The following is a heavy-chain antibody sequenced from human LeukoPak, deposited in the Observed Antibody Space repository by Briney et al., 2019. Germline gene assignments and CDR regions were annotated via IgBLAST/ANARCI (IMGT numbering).Heavy chain of an antibody. D-gene: IGHD2-15*01. CDR2: ISSSSSYI. CDR3: AREVARPDTLFDP. Sequence: GGSLRLSCAASGFTFSSYSMNWVRQAPGKGLEWVSSISSSSSYIYYADSVKGRFTISRDNAKNSLYLQMNSLRAEDTAVYYCAREVARPDTLFDPWGQGTLVTVSS. J-gene: IGHJ5*02. CDR1: GFTFSSYS. V-gene: IGHV3-21*01.